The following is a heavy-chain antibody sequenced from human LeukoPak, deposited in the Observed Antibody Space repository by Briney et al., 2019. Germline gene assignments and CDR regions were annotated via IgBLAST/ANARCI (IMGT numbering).Heavy chain of an antibody. CDR1: GGSISSYY. D-gene: IGHD4-17*01. J-gene: IGHJ4*02. CDR2: IYTSGST. Sequence: SETLSLTCTVSGGSISSYYWSWIRQPAGKGLEWIGRIYTSGSTNYNPSLKSRVTMSVDTSKNQFFLKLSSVTAADTAVYYCAREKEDYGDYEAFDYWGQGTLVTVSS. CDR3: AREKEDYGDYEAFDY. V-gene: IGHV4-4*07.